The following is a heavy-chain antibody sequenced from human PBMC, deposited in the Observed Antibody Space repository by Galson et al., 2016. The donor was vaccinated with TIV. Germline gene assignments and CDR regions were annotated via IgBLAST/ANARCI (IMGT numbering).Heavy chain of an antibody. CDR3: AKNSEWLRWYYFDY. CDR2: ISGSGGDT. D-gene: IGHD5-12*01. Sequence: SLRLSCAASGFTFNTYAMSWVRQAPEKGLEWVSSISGSGGDTYYADSVKGRFTISRDNSKNTVYLQMNSLIADDTAFYYCAKNSEWLRWYYFDYWGQGTLVTVSS. CDR1: GFTFNTYA. J-gene: IGHJ4*02. V-gene: IGHV3-23*01.